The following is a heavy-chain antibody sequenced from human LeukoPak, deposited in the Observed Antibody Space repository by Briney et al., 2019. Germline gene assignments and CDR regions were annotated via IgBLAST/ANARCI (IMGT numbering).Heavy chain of an antibody. CDR3: ARGLEWPVKPTLVSDY. V-gene: IGHV3-7*03. CDR1: GFTFRTHW. D-gene: IGHD3-3*01. CDR2: IKQDGSEK. J-gene: IGHJ4*02. Sequence: GGSLRLSCAASGFTFRTHWMSWFRQAPGKGLEWVANIKQDGSEKYFVDSVKGRFTISRDNAKNSLGLQMNSLRVEDTAVYYCARGLEWPVKPTLVSDYWGQGTLVTVSS.